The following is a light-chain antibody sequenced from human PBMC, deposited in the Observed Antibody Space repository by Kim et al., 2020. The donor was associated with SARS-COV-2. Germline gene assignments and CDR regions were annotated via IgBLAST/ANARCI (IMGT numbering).Light chain of an antibody. J-gene: IGLJ2*01. CDR1: SLRNYY. V-gene: IGLV3-19*01. Sequence: SSELTQDPAVSVALGQTVRITCQGDSLRNYYINWYQQKPGKAPVLVISNKKDRPSGIPDRFSGSNSGNTASLTITGNQAADEADYSCNSWDSSGDQLFGG. CDR2: NKK. CDR3: NSWDSSGDQL.